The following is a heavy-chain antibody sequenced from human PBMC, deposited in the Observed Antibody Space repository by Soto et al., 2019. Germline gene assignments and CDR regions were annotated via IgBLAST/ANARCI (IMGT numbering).Heavy chain of an antibody. J-gene: IGHJ4*02. D-gene: IGHD3-22*01. Sequence: VQLVESGGGLVQPGRSLRLSCAASGFTFDDYAMHWVRQVPGKGLEWVSGITWNSGTIGYAESVKGRVTISRDKARNSLYLQMNSLRAEDTAVYYCEKANYDRSDYDSWGQGTLVTVSS. CDR2: ITWNSGTI. CDR1: GFTFDDYA. V-gene: IGHV3-9*01. CDR3: EKANYDRSDYDS.